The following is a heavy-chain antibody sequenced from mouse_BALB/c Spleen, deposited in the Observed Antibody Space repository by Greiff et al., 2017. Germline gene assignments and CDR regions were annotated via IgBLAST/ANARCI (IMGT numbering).Heavy chain of an antibody. CDR1: GFTFISFG. J-gene: IGHJ3*01. Sequence: EVKLVESGGGLVQPGGSRKLSCAASGFTFISFGMHWVRQAPEKGLEWVAYISSGSSTIYYADTVKGRFTISRDNPKNTLFLQMTSLRSEDTAMYYCARSGGYDTWFAYWGQGTLVTVSA. D-gene: IGHD2-2*01. CDR2: ISSGSSTI. CDR3: ARSGGYDTWFAY. V-gene: IGHV5-17*02.